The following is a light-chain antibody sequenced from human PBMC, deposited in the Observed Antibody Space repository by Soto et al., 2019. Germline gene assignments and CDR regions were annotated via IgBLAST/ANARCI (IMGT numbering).Light chain of an antibody. CDR1: QSVNSY. V-gene: IGKV3-11*01. Sequence: EIVLTQSPATLSLSPGERATLSCRASQSVNSYLAWYQQKRGQAPRLLIYDASNRATGIPARFSGSGSGTDFTLTISSLEPEDFAVYYCQQRTNWALTFGGGTKVEIK. J-gene: IGKJ4*01. CDR2: DAS. CDR3: QQRTNWALT.